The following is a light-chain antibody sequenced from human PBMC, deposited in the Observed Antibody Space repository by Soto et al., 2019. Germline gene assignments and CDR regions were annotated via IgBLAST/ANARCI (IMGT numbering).Light chain of an antibody. V-gene: IGKV3-15*01. CDR1: QTVGSN. Sequence: EIVMTQSPATLFVSPGERATLSCRASQTVGSNLAWYQQKPGQPPRLLIYDASTRATGVPVRFRGSGSGTQFTLTISSLQSEDSAVYYCHQYTNWLALTFGGGTKVEIK. CDR2: DAS. CDR3: HQYTNWLALT. J-gene: IGKJ4*01.